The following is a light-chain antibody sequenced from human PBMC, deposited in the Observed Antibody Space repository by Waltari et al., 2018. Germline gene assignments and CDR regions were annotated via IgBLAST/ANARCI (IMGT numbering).Light chain of an antibody. J-gene: IGKJ1*01. CDR1: QSVSSN. CDR2: GAS. V-gene: IGKV3-15*01. CDR3: QQYNNWPSWT. Sequence: EIVMTQSPATLSVSPGERATLPCRASQSVSSNLAWSQQKPGQAPRLLIYGASTRATGIPARFSGSGSGTEFTLTISSLQSEDFAVYYCQQYNNWPSWTFGQGTKVEIK.